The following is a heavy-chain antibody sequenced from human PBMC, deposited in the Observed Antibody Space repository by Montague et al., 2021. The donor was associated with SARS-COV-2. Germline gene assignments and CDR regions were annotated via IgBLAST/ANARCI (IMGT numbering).Heavy chain of an antibody. J-gene: IGHJ6*02. CDR2: INHSGST. CDR3: ARGGTVTTFYYYYYGMDV. Sequence: SETLSLTCAVSGDSIMTTDCWSWVRQPPGKGLEWIGEINHSGSTNYNPSLKSRVTISVDTSKNQFSLKLSSVTAADTAVYYCARGGTVTTFYYYYYGMDVWGQGTTVTVSS. D-gene: IGHD4-17*01. V-gene: IGHV4-4*02. CDR1: GDSIMTTDC.